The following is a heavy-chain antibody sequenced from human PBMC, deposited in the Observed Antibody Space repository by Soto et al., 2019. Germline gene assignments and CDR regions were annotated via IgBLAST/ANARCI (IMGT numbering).Heavy chain of an antibody. CDR3: ARDDTNYLKDIVVVPAAKGMDV. CDR2: IIPIFGAA. V-gene: IGHV1-69*13. Sequence: SVKVSCKASGGTFSSYAISWVRQAPGQGLEWMGGIIPIFGAANYAQKFQGRVTITADESTSTAYMELSSLRSEDTAVYYCARDDTNYLKDIVVVPAAKGMDVWGQGTTVTVSS. J-gene: IGHJ6*02. D-gene: IGHD2-2*01. CDR1: GGTFSSYA.